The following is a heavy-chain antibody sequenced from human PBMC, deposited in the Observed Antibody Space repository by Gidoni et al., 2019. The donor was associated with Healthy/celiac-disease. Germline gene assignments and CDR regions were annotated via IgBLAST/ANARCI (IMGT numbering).Heavy chain of an antibody. CDR1: GSTFDDYG. Sequence: EVQLVESGGGVVRPGGSLRLPCAAAGSTFDDYGLSWVRQAPGKGLGWFSGINWNGGSTGYADSVKGRFTISRDNAKNSLYLQMNSLRAEDTALYYCARDFTPGIAAATDYWGQGTLVTVSS. D-gene: IGHD6-13*01. CDR3: ARDFTPGIAAATDY. V-gene: IGHV3-20*04. J-gene: IGHJ4*02. CDR2: INWNGGST.